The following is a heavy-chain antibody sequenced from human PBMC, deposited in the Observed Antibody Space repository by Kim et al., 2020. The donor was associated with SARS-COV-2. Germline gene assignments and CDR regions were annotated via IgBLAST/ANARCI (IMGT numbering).Heavy chain of an antibody. CDR2: IIPIFGTA. Sequence: SVKVSCKASGGTFSSYAISWVRQAPGQGLEWMGGIIPIFGTANYAQKFQGRVTITADESTSTAYMELSSLRSEDTAVYYCIYDFWSGYYTTYYYGMDVWGQGTTVTVSS. J-gene: IGHJ6*02. V-gene: IGHV1-69*13. D-gene: IGHD3-3*01. CDR3: IYDFWSGYYTTYYYGMDV. CDR1: GGTFSSYA.